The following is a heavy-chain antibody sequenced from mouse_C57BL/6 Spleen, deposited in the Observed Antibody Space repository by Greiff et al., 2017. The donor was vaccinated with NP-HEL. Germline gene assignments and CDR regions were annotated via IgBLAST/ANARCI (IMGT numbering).Heavy chain of an antibody. D-gene: IGHD1-1*02. J-gene: IGHJ4*01. CDR3: ARDNGKGGYYAMDY. Sequence: QVLLQQSGAELARPGASVKLSCKASGYTFTGYGISWVKQTTGQGLEWIGEINPRSGTTYYNEKFKGKATLTADKSSSTAYMELRSLTSEDSAIYYCARDNGKGGYYAMDYWGQGTSVTVSS. V-gene: IGHV1-81*01. CDR1: GYTFTGYG. CDR2: INPRSGTT.